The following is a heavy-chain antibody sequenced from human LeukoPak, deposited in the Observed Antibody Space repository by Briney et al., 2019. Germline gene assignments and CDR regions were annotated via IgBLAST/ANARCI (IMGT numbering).Heavy chain of an antibody. CDR2: ISYSGST. J-gene: IGHJ4*02. V-gene: IGHV4-59*08. D-gene: IGHD3-10*01. Sequence: SETLSLTCTVSGGYISSDHWSWLRQPPGKGREWIGVISYSGSTNYNPSLDSRVTMSVNTSNNQFSLKLSSVTAANTAVYYWARHRYGGDFEYWGQGALVAVSS. CDR1: GGYISSDH. CDR3: ARHRYGGDFEY.